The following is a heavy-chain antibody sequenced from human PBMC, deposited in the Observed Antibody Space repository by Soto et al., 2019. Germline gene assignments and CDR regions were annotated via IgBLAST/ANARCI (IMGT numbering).Heavy chain of an antibody. V-gene: IGHV3-23*01. J-gene: IGHJ4*01. CDR3: AKGWSDYFDS. CDR1: GFTFNNYA. CDR2: VTGSGSNT. Sequence: GGSLRLSCAASGFTFNNYAMNWVRQAPAKGLEWVSSVTGSGSNTYYADSVKGRFTISRDNSKNTLYLQMNSLRAEDTAVYYCAKGWSDYFDSWGHGALVTVSS.